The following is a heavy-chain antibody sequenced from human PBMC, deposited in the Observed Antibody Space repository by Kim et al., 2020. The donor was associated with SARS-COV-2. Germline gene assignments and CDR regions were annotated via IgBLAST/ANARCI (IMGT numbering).Heavy chain of an antibody. CDR2: ISGPGGST. D-gene: IGHD2-21*01. CDR1: GFSFGTYA. CDR3: AKDPGVVPYHYFDF. V-gene: IGHV3-23*01. J-gene: IGHJ4*02. Sequence: GGSLRLSCATSGFSFGTYAMSWVRQAPGKGLECVSAISGPGGSTFYADSVKGRFIISRDNSKNTLYLQMDSLRAEDTAVYYCAKDPGVVPYHYFDFWGQGTLVAVSS.